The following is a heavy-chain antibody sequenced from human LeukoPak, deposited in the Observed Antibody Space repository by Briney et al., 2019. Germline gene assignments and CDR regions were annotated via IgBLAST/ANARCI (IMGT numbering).Heavy chain of an antibody. Sequence: GASVKVSCKASGYTFTTYGINWVRQAPGQGLEWMGWISAYNGNTNYAQKLQGRVTMTTDTSTSTAYMELRSLRSDDTAVYYCAREIETYYYDSSGYRNSPYFDYWGQGTLVTVSS. CDR2: ISAYNGNT. V-gene: IGHV1-18*01. J-gene: IGHJ4*02. CDR1: GYTFTTYG. D-gene: IGHD3-22*01. CDR3: AREIETYYYDSSGYRNSPYFDY.